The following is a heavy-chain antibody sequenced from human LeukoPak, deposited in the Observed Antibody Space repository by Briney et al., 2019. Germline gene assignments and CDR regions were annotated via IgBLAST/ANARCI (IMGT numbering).Heavy chain of an antibody. V-gene: IGHV1-18*01. Sequence: ASVKVSCKASGYTFTSYGITWVRQAPGQGLEWMGWINPYNAYTYYAQKLQGRVTMTTDTSTSTAYMELRSLRSDDTAVYYCARDVLHRIHYDSSAYYPGSSYWGQGTLVTVSS. J-gene: IGHJ4*02. D-gene: IGHD3-22*01. CDR3: ARDVLHRIHYDSSAYYPGSSY. CDR2: INPYNAYT. CDR1: GYTFTSYG.